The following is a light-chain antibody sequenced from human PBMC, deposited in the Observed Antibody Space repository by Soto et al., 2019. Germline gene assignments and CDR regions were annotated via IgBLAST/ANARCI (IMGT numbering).Light chain of an antibody. CDR3: QQSSSSPRT. V-gene: IGKV1-39*01. J-gene: IGKJ1*01. CDR2: AAS. Sequence: DIQMTQSPSSLSASIGDRVTITCRASQHITTYLNWYQQKPGKAPKVLIYAASRLQSGVPSRFSGSGSGTDFTLTINSLQPEDFATYYCQQSSSSPRTFGQGTKVAI. CDR1: QHITTY.